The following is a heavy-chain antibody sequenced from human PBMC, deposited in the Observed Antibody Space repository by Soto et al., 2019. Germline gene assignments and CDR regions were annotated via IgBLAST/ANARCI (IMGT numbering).Heavy chain of an antibody. CDR1: GFAFGDYS. V-gene: IGHV3-49*04. CDR3: SREADYYYGTGEFDC. CDR2: IRGKAYDGAT. Sequence: GGSLRLSCTASGFAFGDYSMNWVRQAPGKGLEWVGFIRGKAYDGATEYAASVKGRFTISRDDSKSIAYLQMNSLKTDDTAVYYCSREADYYYGTGEFDCWGQGTLVTVSS. J-gene: IGHJ4*02. D-gene: IGHD3-10*01.